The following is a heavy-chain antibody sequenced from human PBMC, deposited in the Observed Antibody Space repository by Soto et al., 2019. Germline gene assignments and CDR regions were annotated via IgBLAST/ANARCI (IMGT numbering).Heavy chain of an antibody. D-gene: IGHD6-19*01. V-gene: IGHV4-34*01. CDR2: INHSGST. CDR3: ARGGSGWSNDY. J-gene: IGHJ4*02. Sequence: QVQLQQWGAGLLKPSETLSLTCAVYGGSFSGYYWSWIRQPPGKGLEWIGQINHSGSTNYNPSLKGPVTISGDTSKNQFSLKLRSVTAADTAVYYCARGGSGWSNDYWGQGTLVTVSS. CDR1: GGSFSGYY.